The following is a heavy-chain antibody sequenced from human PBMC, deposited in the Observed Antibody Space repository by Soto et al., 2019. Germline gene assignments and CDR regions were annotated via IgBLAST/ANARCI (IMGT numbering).Heavy chain of an antibody. CDR1: GGSVDRGDYY. D-gene: IGHD3-22*01. J-gene: IGHJ6*02. CDR2: IYYSGST. CDR3: ARHAYYDSSGFGYNYYGMDV. V-gene: IGHV4-39*01. Sequence: PSETLSLTCTVSGGSVDRGDYYWTWIRQPPGKGLEWIGSIYYSGSTYYNPSLKSRVTISVDTSKNQFSLKLSSVTAADTAVYYCARHAYYDSSGFGYNYYGMDVWGQGTTVTVSS.